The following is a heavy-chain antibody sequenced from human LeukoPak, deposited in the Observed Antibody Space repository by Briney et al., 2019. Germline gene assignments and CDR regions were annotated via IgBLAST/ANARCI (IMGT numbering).Heavy chain of an antibody. CDR3: ARAPRPGLRHDAFDI. Sequence: KPGASLRVSCKASGYTFTGYYMHWVRQAPGQGLEWMGWINPNSGGTNYAEKFQGRVTMTRDKSISTAYMDLSRLRSDDAAVYYCARAPRPGLRHDAFDIWGQGTMVTVSS. V-gene: IGHV1-2*02. CDR1: GYTFTGYY. J-gene: IGHJ3*02. CDR2: INPNSGGT.